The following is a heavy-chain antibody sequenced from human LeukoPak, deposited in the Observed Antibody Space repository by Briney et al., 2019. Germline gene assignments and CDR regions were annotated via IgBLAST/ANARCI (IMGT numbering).Heavy chain of an antibody. CDR1: GGSISSYY. V-gene: IGHV4-59*01. D-gene: IGHD4-17*01. CDR2: IYYSGST. CDR3: ARVTVTTGAFDY. J-gene: IGHJ4*02. Sequence: SETLSLTCTVSGGSISSYYWSWIRQPPGKGLEWIGYIYYSGSTYYNPSLKSRVTISVDTSKNQFSLKLSSVTAADTAVYYCARVTVTTGAFDYWGQGTLVTVSS.